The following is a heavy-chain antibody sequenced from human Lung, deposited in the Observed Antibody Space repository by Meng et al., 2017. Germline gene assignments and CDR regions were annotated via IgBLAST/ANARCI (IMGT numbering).Heavy chain of an antibody. Sequence: QVQLVESGGGVVQPGRSLRLSCAASGFTFSSFGMHWVRQAPGKGLEWVAVISYDGSNKYYADSVKGRFTISRDNSKNTLYLQMNSQRAEDTAVYYCAKDLSKQQQLGELDYWGQGTLVTVSS. J-gene: IGHJ4*02. V-gene: IGHV3-30*18. CDR2: ISYDGSNK. CDR3: AKDLSKQQQLGELDY. D-gene: IGHD6-13*01. CDR1: GFTFSSFG.